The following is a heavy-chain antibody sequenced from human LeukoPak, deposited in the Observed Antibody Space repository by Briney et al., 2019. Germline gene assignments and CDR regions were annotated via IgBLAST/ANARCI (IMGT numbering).Heavy chain of an antibody. CDR2: IWYDGSNK. D-gene: IGHD3-10*01. V-gene: IGHV3-33*01. CDR3: ARVMGPWFGELLELDY. CDR1: GFTFSSYG. Sequence: PGGSLRLSCAASGFTFSSYGMHWVRQAPGKGLEWVAVIWYDGSNKYYADSVKGRFTISRDNAKNSLYLQMNSLRDEDTAVYYCARVMGPWFGELLELDYWGQGTLVTVSS. J-gene: IGHJ4*02.